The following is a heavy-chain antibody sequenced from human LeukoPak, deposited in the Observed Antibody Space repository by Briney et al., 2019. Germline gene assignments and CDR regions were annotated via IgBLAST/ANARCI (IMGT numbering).Heavy chain of an antibody. Sequence: GGSLRLSCAASGFTFSSYGMHWVRQAPGKGLEWVSAISGSGGSTYYADSVKGRFTISRDNSKNTLYLQMNSLRTEDTAVYYCAREWEPTGRAFDIWGQGTMVTVSS. CDR3: AREWEPTGRAFDI. CDR2: ISGSGGST. CDR1: GFTFSSYG. D-gene: IGHD1-26*01. V-gene: IGHV3-23*01. J-gene: IGHJ3*02.